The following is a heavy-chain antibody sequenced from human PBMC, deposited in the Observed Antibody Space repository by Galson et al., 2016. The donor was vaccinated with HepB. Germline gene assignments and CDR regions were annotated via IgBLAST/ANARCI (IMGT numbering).Heavy chain of an antibody. D-gene: IGHD1-26*01. CDR2: ISGSGGSYI. J-gene: IGHJ5*02. V-gene: IGHV3-23*01. Sequence: SLRLSCAASGFTFSSYALSWVRQAPGKGLEWVSAISGSGGSYISYADAVKGRFTISRDNAKNTLYLQMNSPRAEDTAVYYCARGQVVGTTLRVDPWGQGTLVTVSS. CDR3: ARGQVVGTTLRVDP. CDR1: GFTFSSYA.